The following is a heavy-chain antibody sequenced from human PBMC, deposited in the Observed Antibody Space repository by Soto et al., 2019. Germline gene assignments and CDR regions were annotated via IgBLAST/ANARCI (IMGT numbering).Heavy chain of an antibody. CDR3: GRVVEGATRHTDFDS. V-gene: IGHV4-39*01. J-gene: IGHJ5*01. CDR1: GVSIHNSHSF. Sequence: LSLTCAVSGVSIHNSHSFWGWIRQPPGKGLEFIGSVYYSGGANYNPSLKSRVTVSIDTSNNQFSLRVNSVTAADTAVYYCGRVVEGATRHTDFDSWGQGILVTVSS. D-gene: IGHD2-15*01. CDR2: VYYSGGA.